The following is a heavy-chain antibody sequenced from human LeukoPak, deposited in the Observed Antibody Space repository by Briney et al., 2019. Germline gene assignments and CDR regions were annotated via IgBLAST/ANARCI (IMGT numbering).Heavy chain of an antibody. CDR2: INHSGST. V-gene: IGHV4-34*01. Sequence: PSETLSLTCAVYGGSFSGYYWSWIRQPPGKGLEWIGEINHSGSTNYNPSLKSRVTISVDTSKNQFSLELSSVTAADTAVYYCATSHCSSTSCYRTYYYYYGMDVWGQGTTVTVSS. J-gene: IGHJ6*02. D-gene: IGHD2-2*01. CDR3: ATSHCSSTSCYRTYYYYYGMDV. CDR1: GGSFSGYY.